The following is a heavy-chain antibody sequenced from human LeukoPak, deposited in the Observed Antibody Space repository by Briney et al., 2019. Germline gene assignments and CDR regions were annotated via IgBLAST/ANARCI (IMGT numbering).Heavy chain of an antibody. CDR2: INPNSGGT. Sequence: ASVKVSCKASGYTFTGYYMHWVRQAPGQGLEWMGWINPNSGGTNYAQKFQGRVTMTRDTSISTAYMELSRLRSDDTAVYYCARVPQYYDFWIWLGFDYWGQGTLVTVSS. CDR1: GYTFTGYY. D-gene: IGHD3-3*01. V-gene: IGHV1-2*02. CDR3: ARVPQYYDFWIWLGFDY. J-gene: IGHJ4*02.